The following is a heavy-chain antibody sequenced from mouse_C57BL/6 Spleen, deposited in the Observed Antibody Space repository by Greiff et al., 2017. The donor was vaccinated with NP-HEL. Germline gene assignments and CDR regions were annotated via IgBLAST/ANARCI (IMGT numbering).Heavy chain of an antibody. Sequence: VQLQQSGPELVKPGASVKLSCKASGYTFTSYDINWVKQRPGQGLEWIGWIYPRDGSTKYNEKFKGKATLTVDTSSSTAYMELHSLTSEDSAVYFCARWEVTTVVPHDAMDYWGQGTSVTVSS. V-gene: IGHV1-85*01. D-gene: IGHD1-1*01. J-gene: IGHJ4*01. CDR1: GYTFTSYD. CDR2: IYPRDGST. CDR3: ARWEVTTVVPHDAMDY.